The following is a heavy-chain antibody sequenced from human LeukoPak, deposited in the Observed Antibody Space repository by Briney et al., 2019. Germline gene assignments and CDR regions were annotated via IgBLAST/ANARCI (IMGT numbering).Heavy chain of an antibody. J-gene: IGHJ4*02. CDR3: ARDRSLRRNYFDY. CDR2: ISAYNGNT. V-gene: IGHV1-18*04. CDR1: GYTFTSYG. Sequence: GASVKVSCKASGYTFTSYGISWVRQAPGQGLEWMGWISAYNGNTNYAQKFQGRVTITRNTSISTAYMELSSLRSDDTAVYYCARDRSLRRNYFDYWGQGTLVTVSS.